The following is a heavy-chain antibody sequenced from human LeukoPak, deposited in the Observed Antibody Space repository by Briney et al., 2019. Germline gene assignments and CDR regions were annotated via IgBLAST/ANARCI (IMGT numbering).Heavy chain of an antibody. D-gene: IGHD3-10*01. CDR1: GFTFDKAW. J-gene: IGHJ4*02. Sequence: GGSLRLSCAASGFTFDKAWMTWVRQAPGKGLEWVSATGGSGGSTYYADSVKGRFTISRDDSKNTLYLQMNSLRAEDTAVYYCAKFTRTLVRGALVNWGQGTLVTVSS. CDR2: TGGSGGST. CDR3: AKFTRTLVRGALVN. V-gene: IGHV3-23*01.